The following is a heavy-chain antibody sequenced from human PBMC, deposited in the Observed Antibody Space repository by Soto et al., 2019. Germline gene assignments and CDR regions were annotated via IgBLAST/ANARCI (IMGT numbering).Heavy chain of an antibody. CDR3: ARHAGYSSSWLVGCYYYYYGMDV. CDR2: IYYSGST. CDR1: GGSISSSSYY. D-gene: IGHD6-13*01. J-gene: IGHJ6*02. V-gene: IGHV4-39*01. Sequence: SETLSLTCTVSGGSISSSSYYWGWIRQPPGKGLEWIGSIYYSGSTYYNPSLKSRVTISVDTSKNQFSLKLSSVTAADTAVYYCARHAGYSSSWLVGCYYYYYGMDVWGQGTTVTVSS.